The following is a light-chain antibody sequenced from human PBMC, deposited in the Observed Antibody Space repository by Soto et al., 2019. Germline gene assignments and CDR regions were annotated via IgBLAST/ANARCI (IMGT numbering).Light chain of an antibody. CDR2: GAS. V-gene: IGKV3-20*01. CDR1: QSVRNSY. CDR3: QQYGSSPYT. Sequence: EILLTQSPGTLSLSPGERATLSCRASQSVRNSYLAWYQQKPGQAPRLLIYGASGRATGIPDRFSGSGSGTDSTLTISRLAPEDFAVYYCQQYGSSPYTFGQGTKLEI. J-gene: IGKJ2*01.